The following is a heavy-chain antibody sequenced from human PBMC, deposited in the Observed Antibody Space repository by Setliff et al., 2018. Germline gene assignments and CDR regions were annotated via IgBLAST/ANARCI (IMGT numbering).Heavy chain of an antibody. CDR1: GGTFRSDG. Sequence: GASVKVSCKASGGTFRSDGFNWVRQAPGQGLEWMGRIIPVFRTAKYAQKFQGRITMTTDTATTTSYMELRSLRSDDTAVYYCARSRDSGFYHQRDAYDIWGQGTMVTVSS. D-gene: IGHD1-26*01. V-gene: IGHV1-69*05. CDR2: IIPVFRTA. J-gene: IGHJ3*02. CDR3: ARSRDSGFYHQRDAYDI.